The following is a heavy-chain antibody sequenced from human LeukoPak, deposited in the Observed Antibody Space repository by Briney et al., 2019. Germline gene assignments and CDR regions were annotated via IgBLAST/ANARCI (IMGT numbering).Heavy chain of an antibody. CDR1: GGSFSSGGYY. Sequence: SQTLSLTCTVSGGSFSSGGYYWSWIRQHPGKGLEWIGYIYYSGSTYYNPSLKSRVTISVDTSKNQFSLKLSSVTAADTAVYYCARFSQNWFDPWGQGTLVTVSS. J-gene: IGHJ5*02. CDR2: IYYSGST. CDR3: ARFSQNWFDP. V-gene: IGHV4-31*03.